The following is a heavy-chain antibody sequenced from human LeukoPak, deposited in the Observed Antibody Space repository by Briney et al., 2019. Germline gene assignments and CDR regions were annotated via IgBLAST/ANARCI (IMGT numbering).Heavy chain of an antibody. CDR2: ISSNGGST. CDR1: GFTFSSYA. D-gene: IGHD1-26*01. J-gene: IGHJ6*03. Sequence: SGGSLRLSCAASGFTFSSYAMHWVRQAPGKGLEYVSAISSNGGSTYYANSVKGRFTISRDNSKNTLYLQMGSLRAEDMAVYYCARDQRSSKPFYYYYYYMDVWGKGTTVTVSS. CDR3: ARDQRSSKPFYYYYYYMDV. V-gene: IGHV3-64*01.